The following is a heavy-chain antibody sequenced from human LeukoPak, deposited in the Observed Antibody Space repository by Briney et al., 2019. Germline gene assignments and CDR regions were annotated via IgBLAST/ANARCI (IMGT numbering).Heavy chain of an antibody. D-gene: IGHD2-2*03. Sequence: PSETLSLTCTVSGGSISSYYWSWIRQPPGKGLEWIGYIYYSGSTNYNPSLKSRVTISVDTSNNQFSLKLSSVTAADTAVYYCARHRGYCSSTSCYVVEGNWFDPWGQGTLVTVSS. CDR3: ARHRGYCSSTSCYVVEGNWFDP. J-gene: IGHJ5*02. V-gene: IGHV4-59*08. CDR2: IYYSGST. CDR1: GGSISSYY.